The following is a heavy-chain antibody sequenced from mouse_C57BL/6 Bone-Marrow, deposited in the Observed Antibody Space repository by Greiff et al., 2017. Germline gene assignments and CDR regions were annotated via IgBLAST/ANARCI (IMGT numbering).Heavy chain of an antibody. J-gene: IGHJ1*03. D-gene: IGHD1-1*01. CDR2: IDPNSGGP. CDR3: ASVESYGSSYQYVDV. V-gene: IGHV1-72*01. CDR1: GYTFTSYW. Sequence: QVQLKQPGAELVKPGASVKLSCKASGYTFTSYWMHWVKQRPRQGLEWIGRIDPNSGGPKYNEKFKSKATLTVDKPSSTAYMQLSSLTSEDSEVYYFASVESYGSSYQYVDVWGTGTTVTVSS.